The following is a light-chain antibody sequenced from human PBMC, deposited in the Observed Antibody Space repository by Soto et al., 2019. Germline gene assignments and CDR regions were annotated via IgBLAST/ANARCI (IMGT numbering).Light chain of an antibody. CDR1: QILTTRN. V-gene: IGKV3-20*01. Sequence: EIVVTQSPFTLSLSRWERSTLSFRASQILTTRNLAWYQHIPGQAPRLLIYGASSRATGIPDRFSGSGSGTDFTLTISGLEPEDFAVYYCQQYSSSPETFGQGTKVDIK. CDR3: QQYSSSPET. J-gene: IGKJ1*01. CDR2: GAS.